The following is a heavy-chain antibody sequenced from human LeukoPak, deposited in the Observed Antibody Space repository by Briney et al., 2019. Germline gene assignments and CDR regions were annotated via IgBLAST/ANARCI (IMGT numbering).Heavy chain of an antibody. Sequence: GGSLRLSCAASGFTFSSYGMHWVRQAPGKGLEWVAFIRYDGSNKSYADSMKGRFTISRDNSKNTLYLQMNSLRAEDTAVYYCAKDDAIEGYYYYYMDVWGKGTTVTVSS. CDR2: IRYDGSNK. V-gene: IGHV3-30*02. CDR3: AKDDAIEGYYYYYMDV. J-gene: IGHJ6*03. D-gene: IGHD2-21*01. CDR1: GFTFSSYG.